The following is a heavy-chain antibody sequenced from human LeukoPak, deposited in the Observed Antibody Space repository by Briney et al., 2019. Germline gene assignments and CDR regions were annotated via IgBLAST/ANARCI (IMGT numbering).Heavy chain of an antibody. CDR2: ISGSGGST. Sequence: PSGRSLRLSCAASGFTFSSYAMSWVRQAPGKGLEWVSAISGSGGSTYYADSVKGRFTISRDNSKNTLYLQMNSLRAEDTAVYYCAKDGGGSYYYISHYFDYWGQGTLVTVSS. CDR3: AKDGGGSYYYISHYFDY. J-gene: IGHJ4*02. D-gene: IGHD1-26*01. CDR1: GFTFSSYA. V-gene: IGHV3-23*01.